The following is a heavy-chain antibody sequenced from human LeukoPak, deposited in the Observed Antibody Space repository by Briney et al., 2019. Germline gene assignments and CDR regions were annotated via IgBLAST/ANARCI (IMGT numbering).Heavy chain of an antibody. V-gene: IGHV3-33*01. D-gene: IGHD3-16*01. J-gene: IGHJ4*02. CDR3: ARDVFADSSGGSFDF. CDR2: IWYDGSKK. Sequence: PGRSLRLSCAASGFSFDTHGMHWVRQAPGKGLEWVAVIWYDGSKKYYADSVKGRFTISRDNSKKSLFLQMNSLRAEDTALYYCARDVFADSSGGSFDFWGQGTLATVSS. CDR1: GFSFDTHG.